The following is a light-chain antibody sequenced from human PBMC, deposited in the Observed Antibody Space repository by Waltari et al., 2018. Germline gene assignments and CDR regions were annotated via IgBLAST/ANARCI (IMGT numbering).Light chain of an antibody. Sequence: QSALTQPRSVSGSPGQSVTIPCPGTSSHVGRYNYFLWYQQHPGKAPELMIYDVSKRPSGVPDRFSGSKSGNTASLTISGLQAEDEADYYCCSYAGSVVFGGGTKLTVL. J-gene: IGLJ2*01. CDR3: CSYAGSVV. CDR1: SSHVGRYNY. V-gene: IGLV2-11*01. CDR2: DVS.